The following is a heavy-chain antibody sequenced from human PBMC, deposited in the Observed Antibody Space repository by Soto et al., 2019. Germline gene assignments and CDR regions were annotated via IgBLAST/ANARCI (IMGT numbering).Heavy chain of an antibody. D-gene: IGHD3-10*01. CDR1: GGSISSGGYY. CDR2: IYYSGST. CDR3: ARVGSAPPDAASVRGYNWFDP. J-gene: IGHJ5*02. Sequence: SETLSLTCTVSGGSISSGGYYWSWIRQHPGKGLEWIGYIYYSGSTYYNPSLKSRVTISVDTSKNQFSLKLSSVTAADTAVYYCARVGSAPPDAASVRGYNWFDPWGQGTLVTVSS. V-gene: IGHV4-31*03.